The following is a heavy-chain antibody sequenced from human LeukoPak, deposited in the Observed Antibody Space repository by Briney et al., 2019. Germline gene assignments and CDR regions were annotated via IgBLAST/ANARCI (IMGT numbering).Heavy chain of an antibody. V-gene: IGHV1-8*03. D-gene: IGHD6-19*01. CDR3: ARGFGYSSGWYRGGDWFDP. CDR1: GYTFTSYD. CDR2: MNPNSGNT. J-gene: IGHJ5*02. Sequence: ASVKVSCKASGYTFTSYDINWVRQATGQGLEWMGWMNPNSGNTGYAQKFQGRVTITRNTSISTAYMELSSLRSEDTAVYYCARGFGYSSGWYRGGDWFDPWGQGTLVTVSS.